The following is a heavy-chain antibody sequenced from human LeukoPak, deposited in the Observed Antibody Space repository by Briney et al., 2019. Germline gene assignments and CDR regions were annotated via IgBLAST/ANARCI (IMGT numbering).Heavy chain of an antibody. CDR2: ISSSSSYI. V-gene: IGHV3-21*01. D-gene: IGHD3-3*01. CDR1: GFTFSSYI. CDR3: ARDDFWSGYPPPYFDY. J-gene: IGHJ4*02. Sequence: GGSLRLSCAASGFTFSSYIMNWVRQAPGKGLEWVSSISSSSSYIYYADSVKGRFTISRDNAKNSLYLQMNSLRAEDTAVYYCARDDFWSGYPPPYFDYWGQGTLVTVSS.